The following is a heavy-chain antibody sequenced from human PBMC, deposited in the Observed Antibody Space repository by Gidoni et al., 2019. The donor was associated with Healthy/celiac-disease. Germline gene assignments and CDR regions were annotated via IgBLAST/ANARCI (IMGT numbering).Heavy chain of an antibody. D-gene: IGHD2-21*01. CDR3: AKDSGGVVVTPAENFDY. CDR2: ISWDGGST. Sequence: LRLSCAASGFTFDDYTMHWVRQAPGKGLEWVSLISWDGGSTYYADSVKGRFTISRDNSKNSLYLQMNSLRTEDTALYYCAKDSGGVVVTPAENFDYWGQGTLVTVSS. J-gene: IGHJ4*02. CDR1: GFTFDDYT. V-gene: IGHV3-43*01.